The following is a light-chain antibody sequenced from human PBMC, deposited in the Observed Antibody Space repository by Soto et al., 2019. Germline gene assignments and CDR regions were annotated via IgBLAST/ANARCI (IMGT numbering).Light chain of an antibody. Sequence: DIQVTQSPSPLSASVGNKINITCPASQSISSWLAWYQQKPGKAPKLLIYKASSLESGVPSRFSGSGSGTEFTLTISSLQPDDFATYYCQQYNSYWTFGQGTKVDIK. J-gene: IGKJ1*01. CDR1: QSISSW. V-gene: IGKV1-5*03. CDR3: QQYNSYWT. CDR2: KAS.